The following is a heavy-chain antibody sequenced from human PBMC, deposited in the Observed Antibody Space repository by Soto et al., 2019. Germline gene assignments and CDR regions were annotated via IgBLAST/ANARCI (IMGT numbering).Heavy chain of an antibody. J-gene: IGHJ4*02. CDR2: INAGNGNT. V-gene: IGHV1-3*01. D-gene: IGHD2-21*02. CDR1: GYTFTSYA. CDR3: ARSIVVVTALDY. Sequence: PSVKVSCKASGYTFTSYAMHWVRQAPGQRLEWMGWINAGNGNTKYSQKFQGRVTITRDTSASTAYMELSSLRSEDTAVYYCARSIVVVTALDYWGQGTLVTV.